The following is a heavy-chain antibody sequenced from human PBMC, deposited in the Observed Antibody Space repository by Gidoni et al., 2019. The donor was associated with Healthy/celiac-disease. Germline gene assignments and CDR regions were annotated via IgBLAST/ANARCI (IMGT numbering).Heavy chain of an antibody. V-gene: IGHV3-48*01. D-gene: IGHD1-26*01. CDR1: GFTFSSYS. CDR3: ALVGATAPFDY. J-gene: IGHJ4*02. Sequence: EVQLVESGGGLVHPGGSLRLSCAASGFTFSSYSMNWVRQAPGKGLEWVSYISSSSSTIYYADSVKGRFTISRDNAKNSLYLQMNSLRAEDTAVYYCALVGATAPFDYWGQGTLVTVSS. CDR2: ISSSSSTI.